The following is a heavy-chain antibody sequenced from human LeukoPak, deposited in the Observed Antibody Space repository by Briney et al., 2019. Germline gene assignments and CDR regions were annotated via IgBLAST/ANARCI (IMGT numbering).Heavy chain of an antibody. J-gene: IGHJ4*02. CDR1: GFTFSSYS. CDR3: ARQRGAPLPYDSSGYWDY. D-gene: IGHD3-22*01. CDR2: ISSSSSYI. V-gene: IGHV3-21*01. Sequence: SGGSLRLSCAASGFTFSSYSMNWVRQAPGKGLEWVSSISSSSSYIYYADSVKGRFTISRDNAKNSLYLQMNSLRAEDTAVYYCARQRGAPLPYDSSGYWDYWGQGTLVTVSS.